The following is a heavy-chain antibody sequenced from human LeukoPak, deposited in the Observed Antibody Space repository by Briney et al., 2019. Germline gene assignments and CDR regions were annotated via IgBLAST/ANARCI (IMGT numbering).Heavy chain of an antibody. J-gene: IGHJ4*02. CDR2: INHSGST. Sequence: NPSETLSLTCAVYGGSFSGYYWSWIRQPPGKGLEWIGEINHSGSTNYNPSLKSRVTISVDTSKNQFSLKLGSVTAADTAVYYCARRYGSGSDFDYWGQGTLVTVSS. CDR3: ARRYGSGSDFDY. D-gene: IGHD3-10*01. CDR1: GGSFSGYY. V-gene: IGHV4-34*01.